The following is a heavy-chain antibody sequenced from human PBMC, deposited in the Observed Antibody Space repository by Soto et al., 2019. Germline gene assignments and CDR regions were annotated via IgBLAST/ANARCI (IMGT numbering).Heavy chain of an antibody. Sequence: PSVTLSLTCAVNGASFGGYSWRWIAASPWEGLEWIGEINHSGSTNYNPSLKSRVTISVDTSKNQFSLKLSSVTAADTAVYYCARGRSRATAMVKPYYYYYGMDVWGQGTTVT. J-gene: IGHJ6*02. CDR1: GASFGGYS. CDR2: INHSGST. V-gene: IGHV4-34*01. D-gene: IGHD5-18*01. CDR3: ARGRSRATAMVKPYYYYYGMDV.